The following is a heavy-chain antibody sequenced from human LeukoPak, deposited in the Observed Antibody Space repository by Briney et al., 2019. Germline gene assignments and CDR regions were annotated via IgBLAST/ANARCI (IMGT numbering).Heavy chain of an antibody. CDR1: GFTFSSYG. CDR3: ARDVMGIDSSGYYYTKYYFDY. Sequence: GGSLRLSCAASGFTFSSYGMHWVRQAPGKGLEWVAVIWYDGSNKYYADSVKGRFTISRDNSKNTLYLQMNSLRAEDTAVYYCARDVMGIDSSGYYYTKYYFDYWGQGTLVTVSS. CDR2: IWYDGSNK. V-gene: IGHV3-33*01. J-gene: IGHJ4*02. D-gene: IGHD3-22*01.